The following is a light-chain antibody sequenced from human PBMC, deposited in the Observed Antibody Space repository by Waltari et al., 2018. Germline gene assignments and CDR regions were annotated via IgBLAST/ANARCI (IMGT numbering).Light chain of an antibody. CDR3: CSYAGSYTWV. CDR2: DVT. Sequence: SALTQPRSVSGSPGQSVTISCLGTTNDLGSYNYVSWSQQHPGKAPKLIILDVTKRPSGVPDRWSGSKSGNTASLTISGLRAEDEAEYYCCSYAGSYTWVFGGGTKLTVV. CDR1: TNDLGSYNY. V-gene: IGLV2-11*01. J-gene: IGLJ3*02.